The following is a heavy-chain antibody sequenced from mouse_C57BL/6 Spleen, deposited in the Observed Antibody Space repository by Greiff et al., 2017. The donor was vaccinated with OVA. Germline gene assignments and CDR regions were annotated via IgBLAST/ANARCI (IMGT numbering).Heavy chain of an antibody. Sequence: DVMLVESGGGLVKPGGSLKLSCAASGFTFSDYGMHWVRQAPEKGLEWVAYISSGSSTIYYADTVKGRFTISRDNAKNTLFLRMTSLRSENTAMYYCAKRYSLYAMDYWGQGTSVTVSS. CDR2: ISSGSSTI. D-gene: IGHD2-12*01. J-gene: IGHJ4*01. CDR1: GFTFSDYG. CDR3: AKRYSLYAMDY. V-gene: IGHV5-17*01.